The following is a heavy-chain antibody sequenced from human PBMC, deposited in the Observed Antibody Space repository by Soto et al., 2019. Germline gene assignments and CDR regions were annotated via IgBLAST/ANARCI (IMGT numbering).Heavy chain of an antibody. Sequence: VASVKVSYKASGYTFTGYYMHWVRQAPGQGLEWMGWINPNSGGTNYAQKFQGRVTMTRDTSISTAYMELSRLRSDDTAVYYCAREEITMIVVVITGFDYWGQGTLVTVSS. V-gene: IGHV1-2*02. CDR1: GYTFTGYY. J-gene: IGHJ4*02. D-gene: IGHD3-22*01. CDR3: AREEITMIVVVITGFDY. CDR2: INPNSGGT.